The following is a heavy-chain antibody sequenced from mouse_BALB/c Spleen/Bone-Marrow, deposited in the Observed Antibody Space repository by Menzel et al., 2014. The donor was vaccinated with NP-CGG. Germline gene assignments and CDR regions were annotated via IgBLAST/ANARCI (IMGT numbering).Heavy chain of an antibody. Sequence: VQLQQSGAELVKPRASVKMSCKAFGYTFTTYPIEWMKRNHGKSLEWIGNFHPYNDDTKYNEKFKGKAKLTVEKSSSPVYLELSRLTSDGSGFYYCTRGGGFAYWGQGTLVTVSA. J-gene: IGHJ3*01. V-gene: IGHV1-47*01. CDR3: TRGGGFAY. CDR2: FHPYNDDT. CDR1: GYTFTTYP.